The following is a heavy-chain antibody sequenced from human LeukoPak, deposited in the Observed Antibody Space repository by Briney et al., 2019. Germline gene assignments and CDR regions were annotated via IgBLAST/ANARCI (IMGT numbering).Heavy chain of an antibody. J-gene: IGHJ3*02. V-gene: IGHV4-39*01. CDR3: ARRNYDVLSGYYDAFGI. CDR1: GVSISISNHY. D-gene: IGHD3-3*01. Sequence: SETLSLTCTVSGVSISISNHYWTWIRQPPGKGLQWVGNIYSSGTTNYNPSLKSRVTISVDTSKNQFSLKLTSVTAADTAVYYCARRNYDVLSGYYDAFGIWDQGTMVTVSS. CDR2: IYSSGTT.